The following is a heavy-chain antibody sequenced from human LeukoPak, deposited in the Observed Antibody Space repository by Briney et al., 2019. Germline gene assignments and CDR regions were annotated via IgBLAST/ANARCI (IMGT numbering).Heavy chain of an antibody. Sequence: GGSLRLSCAASGITFSNFLMSWVRQTPGKGLEWVANIKQDGSEKYYVDSVKGRFTISRDNAKNSLYLQLNSLRAEDTAVYYCATGRARYRGQGILVTVSS. CDR1: GITFSNFL. CDR3: ATGRARY. D-gene: IGHD2-15*01. V-gene: IGHV3-7*05. CDR2: IKQDGSEK. J-gene: IGHJ4*02.